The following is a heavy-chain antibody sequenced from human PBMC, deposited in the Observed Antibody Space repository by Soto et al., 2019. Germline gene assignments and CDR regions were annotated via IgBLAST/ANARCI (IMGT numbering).Heavy chain of an antibody. Sequence: SQTLSLTCAISGDSFSSNSAAWNWIRQSPSRGLEWLGRTYYRSKWYNDYAVSVKSRITINPDTSKNQFSLQLNSVTPEDTAVYYCARDLTPTYYYGSGSLPPYYGMDVWGQGTTVTVSS. CDR2: TYYRSKWYN. D-gene: IGHD3-10*01. CDR1: GDSFSSNSAA. CDR3: ARDLTPTYYYGSGSLPPYYGMDV. J-gene: IGHJ6*02. V-gene: IGHV6-1*01.